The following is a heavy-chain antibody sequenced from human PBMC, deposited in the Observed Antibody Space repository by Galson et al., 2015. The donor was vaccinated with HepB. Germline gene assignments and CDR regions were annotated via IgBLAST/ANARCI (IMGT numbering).Heavy chain of an antibody. CDR2: INTNTGNP. V-gene: IGHV7-4-1*02. CDR1: GYTFTNYA. Sequence: SVKVSCKASGYTFTNYAMNWVRQAPGQGLEWMGWINTNTGNPTYAQGFTGRFVFSLDTSVSTAYLQISSLKAEDTAVYYCTRSFGPSPYNWFDPWGQGTLVTVSS. D-gene: IGHD3-16*01. CDR3: TRSFGPSPYNWFDP. J-gene: IGHJ5*02.